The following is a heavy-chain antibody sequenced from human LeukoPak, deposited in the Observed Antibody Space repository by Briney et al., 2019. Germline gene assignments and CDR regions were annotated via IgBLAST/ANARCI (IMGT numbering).Heavy chain of an antibody. V-gene: IGHV4-38-2*02. D-gene: IGHD3-10*01. Sequence: SETLSLTCTVSGYSIRSGYYWCWIRQPPGKGLEWIGSGYHSGITYCNSSLKSRVTISIDTSKNHFSLNLASVTAADTAVYYCARGSPGYGSGNYHFDYWGQGSLVTVSS. CDR3: ARGSPGYGSGNYHFDY. CDR1: GYSIRSGYY. J-gene: IGHJ4*02. CDR2: GYHSGIT.